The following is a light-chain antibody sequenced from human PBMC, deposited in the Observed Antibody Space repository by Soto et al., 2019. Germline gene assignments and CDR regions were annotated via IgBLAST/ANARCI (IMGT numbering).Light chain of an antibody. V-gene: IGLV2-14*01. J-gene: IGLJ1*01. CDR3: SSYTISSTYV. CDR2: DVS. Sequence: QSALTQPASVSGSPGQSITIACTGTSSDVGGYNYVSWYQQYPGKAPRLVISDVSNRPSGVSNRFSGSKSGNSASLTISGLQAEDEADYYCSSYTISSTYVFGTGTKVTVL. CDR1: SSDVGGYNY.